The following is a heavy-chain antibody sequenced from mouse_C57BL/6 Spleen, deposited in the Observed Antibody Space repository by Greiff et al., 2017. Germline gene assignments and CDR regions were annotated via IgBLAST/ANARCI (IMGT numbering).Heavy chain of an antibody. J-gene: IGHJ3*01. CDR3: TRGDYDGAWFAY. D-gene: IGHD2-4*01. V-gene: IGHV1-5*01. CDR2: IYPGNSDT. CDR1: GYTFTSYW. Sequence: EVKLVESGTVLARPGASVKMSCKTSGYTFTSYWMHWVKQRPGQGLEWIGAIYPGNSDTSYNQKFKGKAKLTAVTSASTAYMELSSLTNEDSAVYYCTRGDYDGAWFAYWGQGTLVTVSA.